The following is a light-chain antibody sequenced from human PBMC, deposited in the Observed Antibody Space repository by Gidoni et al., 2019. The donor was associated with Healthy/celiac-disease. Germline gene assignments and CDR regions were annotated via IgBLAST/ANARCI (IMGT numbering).Light chain of an antibody. J-gene: IGKJ4*01. CDR3: QQSYSTPNT. CDR2: AAS. V-gene: IGKV1-39*01. CDR1: QSISSY. Sequence: DIQMTQSPSSLSASVGDRVTITCRASQSISSYLNWYQQKPGKAPKLLIYAASSLQSGGPSRFSGSGSGTDFTLTISSLQPEDFATYYCQQSYSTPNTFXGXTKVEIK.